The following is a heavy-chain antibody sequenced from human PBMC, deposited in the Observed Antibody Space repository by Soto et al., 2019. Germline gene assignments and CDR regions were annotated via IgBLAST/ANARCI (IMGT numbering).Heavy chain of an antibody. CDR2: IIPMFGTP. CDR1: GGSFSSYA. Sequence: QVQLMQSGAEVKKPGSSVKVSCKASGGSFSSYAINWVRQAPGQGLEWMGGIIPMFGTPNYAQKFQGRVTITGDESTNTAYMELGSLRSEDTAVYYCARVIGGSGWYGSFGSWGQGTLVTVSS. V-gene: IGHV1-69*01. CDR3: ARVIGGSGWYGSFGS. J-gene: IGHJ4*02. D-gene: IGHD6-19*01.